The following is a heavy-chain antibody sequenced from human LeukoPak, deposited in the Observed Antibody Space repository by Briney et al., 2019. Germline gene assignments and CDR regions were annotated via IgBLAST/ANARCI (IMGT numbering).Heavy chain of an antibody. CDR2: ISYDGSNK. CDR3: AREEYYFDY. D-gene: IGHD2/OR15-2a*01. V-gene: IGHV3-30*04. J-gene: IGHJ4*02. Sequence: GRSLRLSCAASGFTFSTYAMHWARQAPGRGLAWVAVISYDGSNKYYADSVKGRFTISRDNSKNTLYLEMNSLRAEDTAVYYCAREEYYFDYWGQGTLVTVSS. CDR1: GFTFSTYA.